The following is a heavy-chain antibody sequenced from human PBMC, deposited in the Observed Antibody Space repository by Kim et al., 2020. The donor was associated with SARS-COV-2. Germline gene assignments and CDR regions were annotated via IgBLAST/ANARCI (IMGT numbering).Heavy chain of an antibody. CDR3: AREPRKFSGYVDR. J-gene: IGHJ1*01. CDR2: IWYDGTNE. Sequence: GGSLRLSCAASGFTFSNYGMHWVRQAPGKGLEWVAGIWYDGTNEDYVASVKGRFTISRDNSKDRLYVQMNSLRVEDTAVYYCAREPRKFSGYVDRWGQGT. V-gene: IGHV3-33*01. CDR1: GFTFSNYG. D-gene: IGHD3-22*01.